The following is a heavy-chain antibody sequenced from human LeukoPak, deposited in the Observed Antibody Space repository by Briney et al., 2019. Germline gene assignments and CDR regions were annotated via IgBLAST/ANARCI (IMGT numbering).Heavy chain of an antibody. Sequence: SETLSLTCAVYGGSFSGYYWSWIRQPPGKGLEWIGEINHSGSTNYNPSLKSRVTISVDTSKNQFSLKLSSVTAADTAVYYCARAPMSYYMDVWGKGTTVTVSS. J-gene: IGHJ6*03. CDR1: GGSFSGYY. V-gene: IGHV4-34*01. CDR2: INHSGST. CDR3: ARAPMSYYMDV.